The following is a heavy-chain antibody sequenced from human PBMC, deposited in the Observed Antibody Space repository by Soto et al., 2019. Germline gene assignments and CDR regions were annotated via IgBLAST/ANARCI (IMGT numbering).Heavy chain of an antibody. V-gene: IGHV4-59*01. CDR3: ARTTAVPNTLRSRYFFDY. Sequence: SETLSLTCTVSGDSMSPFYWSWIRQPPGKRLEWIGYVYYSGTTNYNPSLKSRVTISVDLSKNQFSLRLSSVTTADTALYYCARTTAVPNTLRSRYFFDYWGQGTLVTVPS. J-gene: IGHJ4*02. D-gene: IGHD4-17*01. CDR1: GDSMSPFY. CDR2: VYYSGTT.